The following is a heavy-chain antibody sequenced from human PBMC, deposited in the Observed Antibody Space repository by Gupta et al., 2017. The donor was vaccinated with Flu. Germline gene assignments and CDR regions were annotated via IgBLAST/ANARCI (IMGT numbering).Heavy chain of an antibody. CDR1: GDSITSLHY. CDR3: ARSDGGTAARFDF. D-gene: IGHD6-13*01. V-gene: IGHV4-38-2*01. Sequence: QVQLQESGPGRVKPSETLFVTCAVSGDSITSLHYWGWLRQSPGKGLEWIASMFHRGDTHYNPSLRTRVNISLDKSKNQVSLTLRSVTAIDTAVYFCARSDGGTAARFDFWGQGTLVTVSS. CDR2: MFHRGDT. J-gene: IGHJ4*02.